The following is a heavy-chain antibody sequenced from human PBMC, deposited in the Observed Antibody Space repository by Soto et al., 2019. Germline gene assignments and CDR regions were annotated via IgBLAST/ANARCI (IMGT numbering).Heavy chain of an antibody. D-gene: IGHD5-18*01. J-gene: IGHJ4*02. CDR1: GFSLSTIGVG. CDR3: AHRRGYNYGTLFDD. V-gene: IGHV2-5*02. Sequence: QITLKESGPTLVKPTQTLTLTCTFSGFSLSTIGVGVGWIRQPPGKALEWLALIYWDDDKRYSPSLKNRLTITKDTSKNQVVLTMTNMDPVDSATYYCAHRRGYNYGTLFDDWGQGPLVTVSS. CDR2: IYWDDDK.